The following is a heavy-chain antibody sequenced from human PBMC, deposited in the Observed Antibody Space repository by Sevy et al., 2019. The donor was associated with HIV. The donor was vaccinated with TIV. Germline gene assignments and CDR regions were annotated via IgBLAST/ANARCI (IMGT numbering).Heavy chain of an antibody. CDR1: GFTLGNCN. CDR3: AKDRWDTTSPSRALDF. D-gene: IGHD1-26*01. CDR2: IRSGDDTI. Sequence: GGSLRLSCAASGFTLGNCNMNWVRQAPGKGLEWISYIRSGDDTIYYAQSVKGRFTFSRDNAKNSLYLQMDSLTDEDTAVYYCAKDRWDTTSPSRALDFWGQGTLVTVSS. J-gene: IGHJ4*02. V-gene: IGHV3-48*02.